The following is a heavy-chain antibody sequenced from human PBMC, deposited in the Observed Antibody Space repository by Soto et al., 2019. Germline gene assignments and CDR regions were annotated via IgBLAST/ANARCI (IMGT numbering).Heavy chain of an antibody. V-gene: IGHV4-34*01. CDR1: GGSFSGYY. Sequence: SETLSLTCAVYGGSFSGYYWSWIRQPPGKGLEWIGEINHSGSTNYNPSLKSRVTISVDTSKNQFSLKLSSVTAADTAVYYCARGGRITMVRGVIPRALYFDYWGQGTLVTVSS. J-gene: IGHJ4*02. CDR2: INHSGST. D-gene: IGHD3-10*01. CDR3: ARGGRITMVRGVIPRALYFDY.